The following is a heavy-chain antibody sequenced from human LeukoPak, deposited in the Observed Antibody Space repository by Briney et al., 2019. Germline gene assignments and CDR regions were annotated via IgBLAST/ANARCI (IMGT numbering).Heavy chain of an antibody. Sequence: GGSLRLSCLTSGFTLSTNAMSWVRQAPGKGLEWISGISGSGASTYYADSVKGRFTISRDDSRNTLYLQMNSLRGDDTAVYYCAKDVGKWESLHFFDYWGQGTLVAVSS. D-gene: IGHD1-26*01. CDR3: AKDVGKWESLHFFDY. J-gene: IGHJ4*02. CDR1: GFTLSTNA. V-gene: IGHV3-23*01. CDR2: ISGSGAST.